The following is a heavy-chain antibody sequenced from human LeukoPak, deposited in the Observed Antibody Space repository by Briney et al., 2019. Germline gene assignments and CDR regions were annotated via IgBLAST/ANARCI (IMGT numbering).Heavy chain of an antibody. Sequence: ASVKVSCKASGYTFTGYYMHWVRQAPGQGLEWMGWINPNSGGTNYAQKFQGRVTMTRDTSISTAYMGLSRLRSDDTAVYYCARLVFLSCSGGSCYGPYFDYWGQGTLVTVSS. J-gene: IGHJ4*02. CDR2: INPNSGGT. V-gene: IGHV1-2*02. CDR3: ARLVFLSCSGGSCYGPYFDY. CDR1: GYTFTGYY. D-gene: IGHD2-15*01.